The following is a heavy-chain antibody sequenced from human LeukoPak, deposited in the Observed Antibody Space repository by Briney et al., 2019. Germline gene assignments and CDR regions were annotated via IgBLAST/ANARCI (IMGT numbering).Heavy chain of an antibody. Sequence: SETLSLTCTVSGGSISSYYWSWIRQPPGKGLEWTGYIYYSGSTNYNPSLKSRVTISVDTSKNQFSLKLSSVTAADTAVYYCARARKYYYDSSAWFDPWGQGTLVTVSS. J-gene: IGHJ5*02. CDR1: GGSISSYY. CDR3: ARARKYYYDSSAWFDP. V-gene: IGHV4-59*01. CDR2: IYYSGST. D-gene: IGHD3-22*01.